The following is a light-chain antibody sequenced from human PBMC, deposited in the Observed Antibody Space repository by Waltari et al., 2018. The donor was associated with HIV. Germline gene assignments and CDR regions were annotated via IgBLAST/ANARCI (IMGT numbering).Light chain of an antibody. J-gene: IGLJ2*01. V-gene: IGLV3-21*04. Sequence: VVPQAPSVSVAPGQTAKINCGGGNIGLKSVHRYQQRPSQAPLLRIIYDRARLSGISERCSASNSGTTATLNINRVEAGDEADDYCQVLDDENDVVFGAGTRLTVL. CDR1: NIGLKS. CDR3: QVLDDENDVV. CDR2: YDR.